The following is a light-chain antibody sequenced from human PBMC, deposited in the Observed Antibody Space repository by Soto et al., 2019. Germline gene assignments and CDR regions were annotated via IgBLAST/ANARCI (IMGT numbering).Light chain of an antibody. CDR1: SSDVGVYNY. J-gene: IGLJ2*01. CDR3: SSYTSSSTYVV. Sequence: QSVLTQPASVSGSPGQSITISCTGTSSDVGVYNYVSWYQQLPGKAPKLMIYDVSNRPSGVSNRFSGSKSGNTASLTISGLQAEDEADYYCSSYTSSSTYVVFGGGTKVTVL. CDR2: DVS. V-gene: IGLV2-14*03.